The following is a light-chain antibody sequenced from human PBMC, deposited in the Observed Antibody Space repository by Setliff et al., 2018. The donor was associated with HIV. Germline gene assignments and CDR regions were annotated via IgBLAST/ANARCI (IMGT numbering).Light chain of an antibody. V-gene: IGLV2-14*03. CDR3: SSYTSSSTLGV. Sequence: QSALTQPASVSGSPGQSITISCTVTSSDVGGYNYVSWYQQHPGKAPKLMIYDVSNRPSGVSNRFSGSKSGTTASLTISGLQAEDEADYYCSSYTSSSTLGVFGGGTKVTVL. CDR2: DVS. J-gene: IGLJ3*02. CDR1: SSDVGGYNY.